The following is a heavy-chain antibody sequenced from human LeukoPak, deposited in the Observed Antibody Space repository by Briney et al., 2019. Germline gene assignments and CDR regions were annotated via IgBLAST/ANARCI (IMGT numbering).Heavy chain of an antibody. Sequence: PGGSLSLSCAVSGFPFSVYEMNWVRQAPGKGQEWVSNIGSSGAIRHYADSVKGRFSISRDNAENSLFLQMNSLRVEDTGIYYCALLAVASDFDYWGQGALVTVSS. CDR3: ALLAVASDFDY. D-gene: IGHD6-13*01. V-gene: IGHV3-48*03. CDR1: GFPFSVYE. CDR2: IGSSGAIR. J-gene: IGHJ4*02.